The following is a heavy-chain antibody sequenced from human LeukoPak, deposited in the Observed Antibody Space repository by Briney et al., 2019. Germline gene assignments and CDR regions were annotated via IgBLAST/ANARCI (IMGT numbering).Heavy chain of an antibody. J-gene: IGHJ5*01. CDR2: INPKTLGT. D-gene: IGHD3-22*01. V-gene: IGHV1-2*02. CDR1: GYTFIGYY. Sequence: ASVTVSCKASGYTFIGYYMHWVRPAPGHGLEWMGWINPKTLGTNYAQKFRGRVTMTRDTSINTVYMELSSLRSDDTAVYYCARDSLSDDTSGYYDCWGLRRLVTVST. CDR3: ARDSLSDDTSGYYDC.